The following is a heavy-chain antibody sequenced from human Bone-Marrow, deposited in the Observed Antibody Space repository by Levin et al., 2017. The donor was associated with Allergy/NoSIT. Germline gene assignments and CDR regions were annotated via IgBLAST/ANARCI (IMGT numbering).Heavy chain of an antibody. CDR1: GFTFSSYA. CDR2: ISYDGSNK. CDR3: ARQSPRSGYYCL. Sequence: PGGSLRLSCAASGFTFSSYAMHWVRQAPGKGLEWVAVISYDGSNKYYADSVKGRFTISRDNSKNTLYLQMNSLRAEDTAVYYCARQSPRSGYYCLWGQGTLVTVSS. D-gene: IGHD3-22*01. J-gene: IGHJ4*02. V-gene: IGHV3-30-3*01.